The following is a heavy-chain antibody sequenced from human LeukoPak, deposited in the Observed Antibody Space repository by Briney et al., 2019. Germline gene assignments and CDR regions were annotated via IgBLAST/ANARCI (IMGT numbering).Heavy chain of an antibody. D-gene: IGHD3-22*01. CDR1: GGTFSSYA. J-gene: IGHJ4*02. CDR2: IIPIFGTA. CDR3: ARGDYDGSGYYYVLNY. Sequence: EASVKVSCKASGGTFSSYAISWVRQAPGQGLEWMGGIIPIFGTANYAQKFQGRVTITADESTSTAYMELSSLRSEDTAVYYCARGDYDGSGYYYVLNYWGQGTLVTVSS. V-gene: IGHV1-69*01.